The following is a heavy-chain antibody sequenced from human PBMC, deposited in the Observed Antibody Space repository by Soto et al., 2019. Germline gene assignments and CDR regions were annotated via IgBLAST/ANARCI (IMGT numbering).Heavy chain of an antibody. CDR1: GFTFSSCA. CDR2: ISYDGSNK. J-gene: IGHJ4*02. CDR3: ARAYEGDYFXY. Sequence: GGSLRLSCAASGFTFSSCAMHWVRQAPGKGLEWVAVISYDGSNKYYADSVKGRFTISRDNSKNTLYLQMNSLRAEDTAVYYCARAYEGDYFXYWGQGTLVTVSS. D-gene: IGHD3-16*01. V-gene: IGHV3-30-3*01.